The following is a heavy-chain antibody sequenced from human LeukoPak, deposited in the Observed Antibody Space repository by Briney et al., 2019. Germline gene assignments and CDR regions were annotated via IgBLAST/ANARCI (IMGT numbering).Heavy chain of an antibody. J-gene: IGHJ2*01. CDR1: GFTFSSYD. D-gene: IGHD5-24*01. CDR2: ISYDGDNK. CDR3: ARDGYNEEEWYFDL. Sequence: PGGSLRLSCAASGFTFSSYDMHWVRQAPGKGLEWVAVISYDGDNKYYADSVKGRFTIPRTNHKKMLYYQNTSLGADDTAVYFWARDGYNEEEWYFDLGGGGILVSVS. V-gene: IGHV3-30-3*01.